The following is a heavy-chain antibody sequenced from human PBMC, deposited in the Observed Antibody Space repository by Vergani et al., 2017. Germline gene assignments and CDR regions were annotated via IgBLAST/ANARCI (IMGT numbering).Heavy chain of an antibody. CDR3: ARLYSGSYFDY. Sequence: QVQLVQSGAEVKKPGASVKVSCKASGYTFTSYYMHWVRQAPGQGLEWMGIINPSGGSSNYAQKFQGRVTMTRDTSISTAYMELSRLRSDDTAVYYCARLYSGSYFDYWGQGTLVTVSS. CDR2: INPSGGSS. D-gene: IGHD1-26*01. J-gene: IGHJ4*02. CDR1: GYTFTSYY. V-gene: IGHV1-46*01.